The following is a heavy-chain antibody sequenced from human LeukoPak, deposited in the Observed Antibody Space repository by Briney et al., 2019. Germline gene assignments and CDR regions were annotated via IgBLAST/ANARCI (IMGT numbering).Heavy chain of an antibody. CDR2: IKQDEIEK. J-gene: IGHJ4*02. V-gene: IGHV3-7*05. Sequence: GGSLRLSCAASGFTFSSYSMSWVRQAPGKGLEWVANIKQDEIEKYYADSVKGRFTISRDNAKNSPHLQMNSLRAEDTAVYYCARGASAAVWGQGTLVTVSS. CDR1: GFTFSSYS. CDR3: ARGASAAV. D-gene: IGHD6-25*01.